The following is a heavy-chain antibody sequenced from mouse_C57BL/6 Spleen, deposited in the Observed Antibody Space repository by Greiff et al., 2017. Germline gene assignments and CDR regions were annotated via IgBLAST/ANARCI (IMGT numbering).Heavy chain of an antibody. D-gene: IGHD1-1*01. J-gene: IGHJ3*01. CDR1: GFTFSDYY. Sequence: EVKLEESGGGLVQPGGSLKLSCAASGFTFSDYYMYWVRQTPEKRLEWVAYISNGGGSTYYPDTVKGRFTISRDNAKNTLYLQMSRLKSEDTAMYYCASQYYYGSSYVRFAYWGQGTLVTVSA. CDR3: ASQYYYGSSYVRFAY. V-gene: IGHV5-12*01. CDR2: ISNGGGST.